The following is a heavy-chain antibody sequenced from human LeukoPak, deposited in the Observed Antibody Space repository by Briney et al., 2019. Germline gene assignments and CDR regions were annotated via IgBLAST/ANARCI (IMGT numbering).Heavy chain of an antibody. CDR3: ARHRGYDYVWGSYRYKGHFDY. CDR2: IYSGESDT. D-gene: IGHD3-16*02. Sequence: GESLKISCKSSGYSFTSYWIGLGRQMPGKGLEWMGIIYSGESDTRYSRSFQGQVTISADKSISTSYLQWSSLKASDASMYYCARHRGYDYVWGSYRYKGHFDYWGQGTLVTVSS. CDR1: GYSFTSYW. J-gene: IGHJ4*02. V-gene: IGHV5-51*01.